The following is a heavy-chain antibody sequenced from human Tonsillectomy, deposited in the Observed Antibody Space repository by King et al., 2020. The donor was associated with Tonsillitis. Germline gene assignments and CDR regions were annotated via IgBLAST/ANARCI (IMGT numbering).Heavy chain of an antibody. J-gene: IGHJ4*02. V-gene: IGHV3-7*01. Sequence: QLVQSGGDLVQPGGSLRLSCAASGFTFSSYWMNWVRQAPGKGREWVANIKQDGGETYYVDSVKGRFTIARDKAKNPRYLQLNSLRAEDSALFYCARDLRAYSSGWGNFDYWGQGTLVTVSS. CDR1: GFTFSSYW. CDR2: IKQDGGET. CDR3: ARDLRAYSSGWGNFDY. D-gene: IGHD6-19*01.